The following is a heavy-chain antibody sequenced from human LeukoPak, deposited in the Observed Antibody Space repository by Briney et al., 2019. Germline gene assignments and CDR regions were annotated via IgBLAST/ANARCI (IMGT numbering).Heavy chain of an antibody. CDR2: IKPDGSAQ. V-gene: IGHV3-7*01. CDR3: ATSRDFYDSSGYYPYYFDC. Sequence: GGSLRLSCAASGFTFSNSWMSWVRQAPGKGLEWVATIKPDGSAQYYVDSVKGRFTISRDNAKNSLFLQINSLRAEDTAVYYCATSRDFYDSSGYYPYYFDCWGQGTLVTVSS. J-gene: IGHJ4*02. CDR1: GFTFSNSW. D-gene: IGHD3-22*01.